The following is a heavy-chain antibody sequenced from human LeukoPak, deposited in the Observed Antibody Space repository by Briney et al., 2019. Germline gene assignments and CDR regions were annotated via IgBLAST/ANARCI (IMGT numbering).Heavy chain of an antibody. CDR1: GYTFTGYY. Sequence: ASVTVSCTASGYTFTGYYMNWVRQAPGQGLEWMGWINHNRGSTNYAKKFQGRVTITRDTSNNTAYMEMSRLRSDDTAVYYCAREKYSYGLNYYYYYMDVWGKGTTVTVSS. J-gene: IGHJ6*03. CDR3: AREKYSYGLNYYYYYMDV. D-gene: IGHD5-18*01. V-gene: IGHV1-2*02. CDR2: INHNRGST.